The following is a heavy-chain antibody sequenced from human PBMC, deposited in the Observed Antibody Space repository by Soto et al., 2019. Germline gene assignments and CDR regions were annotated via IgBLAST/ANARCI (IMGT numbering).Heavy chain of an antibody. CDR3: ATYCSSTSCEASYYYYGMDV. Sequence: QVQLVQSGAEVKKPGSSVKVSCKASGGTFSSYAISWVRQAPGQGLEWMGGIIPIFGTANYAQKFQGRVTITADKSTSTAYMERSSLRSEDTAVYYCATYCSSTSCEASYYYYGMDVWGQGTTVTVSS. D-gene: IGHD2-2*01. CDR2: IIPIFGTA. CDR1: GGTFSSYA. J-gene: IGHJ6*02. V-gene: IGHV1-69*06.